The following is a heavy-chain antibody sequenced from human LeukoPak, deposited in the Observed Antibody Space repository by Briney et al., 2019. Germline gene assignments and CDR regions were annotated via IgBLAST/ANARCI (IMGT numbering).Heavy chain of an antibody. CDR3: ARGRGYSYGRLGTFDY. D-gene: IGHD5-18*01. V-gene: IGHV4-4*07. CDR1: GGSISSYY. J-gene: IGHJ4*02. CDR2: IYTSGST. Sequence: PSETLSLTCTVSGGSISSYYWSWIRQPAGKGLEWIGRIYTSGSTNYNPSLKSRVTMSVGTSKNQFSLKLSSVTAADTAVYYCARGRGYSYGRLGTFDYWGQGTLVTVSS.